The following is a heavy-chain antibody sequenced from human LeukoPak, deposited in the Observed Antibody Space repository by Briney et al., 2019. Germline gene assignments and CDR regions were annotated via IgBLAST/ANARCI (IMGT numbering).Heavy chain of an antibody. V-gene: IGHV5-51*01. CDR3: ARLRSMGMTDFDS. J-gene: IGHJ4*02. D-gene: IGHD2/OR15-2a*01. CDR1: GYTFTSYW. Sequence: GESLKISCKASGYTFTSYWVAWVRQMPGKDLECMGIIYLGDSDTRYSPSFQGHVTISADQSISTAYLQWSSLKASDTAMYYCARLRSMGMTDFDSWGQGTLVTVSS. CDR2: IYLGDSDT.